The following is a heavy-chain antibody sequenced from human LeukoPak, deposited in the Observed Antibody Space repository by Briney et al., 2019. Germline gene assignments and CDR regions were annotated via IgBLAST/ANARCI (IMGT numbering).Heavy chain of an antibody. J-gene: IGHJ4*02. CDR3: ARLVRVYYDSSGYFDY. D-gene: IGHD3-22*01. CDR1: GDSVSRDS. CDR2: LYYSGST. Sequence: KPSETLSLTCTVSGDSVSRDSWSWIRQAPGKGLEWIGDLYYSGSTNYDPSLKSRVTISLDTSKNQFSLKLTSVTAADTAVYYCARLVRVYYDSSGYFDYWGQGTLVTVSS. V-gene: IGHV4-59*02.